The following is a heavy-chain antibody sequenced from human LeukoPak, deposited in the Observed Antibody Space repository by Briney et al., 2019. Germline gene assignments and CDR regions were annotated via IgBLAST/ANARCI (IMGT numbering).Heavy chain of an antibody. Sequence: SETLSLTCTVSGGSISSSSYYWGWIRQPPGKGLEWIGSIYYSGSTYYNPSLKSRVTISVDTSKNQFSLKLSSVTAADTAVYYCAATFGVVVVGFDYWGQGTLVTVSS. D-gene: IGHD2-15*01. J-gene: IGHJ4*02. CDR1: GGSISSSSYY. CDR3: AATFGVVVVGFDY. CDR2: IYYSGST. V-gene: IGHV4-39*07.